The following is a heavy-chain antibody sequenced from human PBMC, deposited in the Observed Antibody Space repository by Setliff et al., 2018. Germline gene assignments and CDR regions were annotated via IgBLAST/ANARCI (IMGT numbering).Heavy chain of an antibody. J-gene: IGHJ4*02. CDR1: GYTFSDYG. CDR2: ISAYTGNA. D-gene: IGHD2-2*01. CDR3: SKLVRYCTTTSCQRLSGDEY. Sequence: GASVKVSCKASGYTFSDYGITWVRQAPGQGLEWMGWISAYTGNAYYAHKLQDRVTMTTDTSTGTAYMELRSLTSDDTAAYYCSKLVRYCTTTSCQRLSGDEYWGQGTVVTVSS. V-gene: IGHV1-18*01.